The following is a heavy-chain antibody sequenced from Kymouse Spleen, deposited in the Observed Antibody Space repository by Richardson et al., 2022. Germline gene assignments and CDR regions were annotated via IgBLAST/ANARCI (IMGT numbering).Heavy chain of an antibody. CDR1: GFTFDDYA. CDR3: AKDQGITGTTKYYYYGMDV. J-gene: IGHJ6*02. V-gene: IGHV3-9*01. CDR2: ISWNSGSI. D-gene: IGHD1-7*01. Sequence: EVQLVESGGGLVQPGRSLRLSCAASGFTFDDYAMHWVRQAPGKGLEWVSGISWNSGSIGYADSVKGRFTISRDNAKNSLYLQMNSLRAEDTALYYCAKDQGITGTTKYYYYGMDVWGQGTTVTVSS.